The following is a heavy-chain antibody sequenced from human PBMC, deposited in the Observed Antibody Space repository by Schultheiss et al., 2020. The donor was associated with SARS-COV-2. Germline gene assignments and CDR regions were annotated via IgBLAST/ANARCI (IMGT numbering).Heavy chain of an antibody. Sequence: GESLKISCAASGFTFSSYSMNWVRQAPGKGLEWVSSISTSSSYIYYADSLKGRFTISRDNAKNSLYLQMNSLRAEDTAVYYCARGGDYPPYFDYWGQGTLVTVSS. CDR3: ARGGDYPPYFDY. V-gene: IGHV3-21*01. CDR1: GFTFSSYS. J-gene: IGHJ4*02. CDR2: ISTSSSYI. D-gene: IGHD4-17*01.